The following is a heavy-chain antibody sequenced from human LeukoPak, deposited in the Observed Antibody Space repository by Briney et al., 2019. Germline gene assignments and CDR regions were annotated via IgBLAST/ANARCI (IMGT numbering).Heavy chain of an antibody. V-gene: IGHV3-30-3*01. CDR1: GFTFSSYA. CDR2: ISYDGSNK. CDR3: ARDLHRDAFDI. J-gene: IGHJ3*02. D-gene: IGHD1-14*01. Sequence: PGRSLRLSCAASGFTFSSYAMHWVRQAPGKGLEWVAVISYDGSNKYYADSVRGRFTISRDNSKNTLYLQMNSLRAEDTAVYYCARDLHRDAFDIWGQGTMVTVSS.